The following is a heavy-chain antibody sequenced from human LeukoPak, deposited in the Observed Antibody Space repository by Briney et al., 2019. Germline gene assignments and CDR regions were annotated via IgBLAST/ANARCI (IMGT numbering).Heavy chain of an antibody. V-gene: IGHV4-61*02. CDR3: ARGGTMPGDYFDY. D-gene: IGHD2-2*01. CDR1: GGSISSGSYY. Sequence: PSETLSLTCTVSGGSISSGSYYWSWIRQPAGKGLEWIGRIYTSGSTNYNPSLKSRVTISVDTSKNQFSLKLSSVTAADTAVYYCARGGTMPGDYFDYWGQGTLVTVSS. J-gene: IGHJ4*02. CDR2: IYTSGST.